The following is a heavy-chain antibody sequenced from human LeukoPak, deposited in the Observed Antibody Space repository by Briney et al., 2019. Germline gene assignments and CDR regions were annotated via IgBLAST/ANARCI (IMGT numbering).Heavy chain of an antibody. CDR1: GFTFSSYA. Sequence: PGGSLRLSCAASGFTFSSYAMHWVRQAPGKGLEYVSAISSNGGSTYYANSVKGRFTISRDNSKNTLYLQMNSLRAEDTAVYYCATSSAPYYYGSGSHFDYWGQGTLVTVSS. CDR2: ISSNGGST. V-gene: IGHV3-64*01. J-gene: IGHJ4*02. CDR3: ATSSAPYYYGSGSHFDY. D-gene: IGHD3-10*01.